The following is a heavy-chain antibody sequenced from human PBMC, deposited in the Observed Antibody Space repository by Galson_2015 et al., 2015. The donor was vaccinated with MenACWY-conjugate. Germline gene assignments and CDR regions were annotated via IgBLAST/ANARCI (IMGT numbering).Heavy chain of an antibody. CDR1: GYTFFSYY. V-gene: IGHV1-46*01. J-gene: IGHJ4*02. D-gene: IGHD1-7*01. CDR3: ARSLELITFDY. Sequence: SVKVSCKASGYTFFSYYLHWVRQAPGQGLEWMGIINPSGGSTSYAQKFQGRVTMTRDTSTSTVYMELGSLGSEDTAVYYCARSLELITFDYWGQGTLVTVSS. CDR2: INPSGGST.